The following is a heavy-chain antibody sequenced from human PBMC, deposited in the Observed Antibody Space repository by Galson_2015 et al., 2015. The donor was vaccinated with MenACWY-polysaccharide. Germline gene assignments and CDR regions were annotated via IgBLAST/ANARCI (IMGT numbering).Heavy chain of an antibody. CDR2: ISNSGNTI. V-gene: IGHV3-11*01. Sequence: SLRLSCATSGFSFSDYYMSWIRQAPGKGLEWISYISNSGNTIYYADSVKGRFTISRDNAKKSLYLQLNTLRAEDTAVYYCARDSWNDANYFKYFGADVWGQGTTVT. J-gene: IGHJ6*02. D-gene: IGHD1-1*01. CDR1: GFSFSDYY. CDR3: ARDSWNDANYFKYFGADV.